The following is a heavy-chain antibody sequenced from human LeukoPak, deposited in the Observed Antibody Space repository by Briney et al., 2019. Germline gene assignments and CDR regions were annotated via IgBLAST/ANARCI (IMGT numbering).Heavy chain of an antibody. CDR2: IRYDGSNK. V-gene: IGHV3-30*02. J-gene: IGHJ4*02. CDR1: GFTFSSYW. D-gene: IGHD3-10*01. CDR3: AKDRKLYGSGSYFDY. Sequence: GGSLRLSCAASGFTFSSYWMSWVRQAPGKGLEWVAFIRYDGSNKYYADSVKGRFTISRDNYKNTLYLQMNSLRAEDTAVYYCAKDRKLYGSGSYFDYWGQGTLVTVSS.